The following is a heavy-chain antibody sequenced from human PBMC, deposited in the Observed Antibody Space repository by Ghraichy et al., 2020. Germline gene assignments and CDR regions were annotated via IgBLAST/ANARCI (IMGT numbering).Heavy chain of an antibody. J-gene: IGHJ6*02. V-gene: IGHV1-69*13. D-gene: IGHD4-17*01. CDR1: GGTFSSYA. Sequence: SVKVSCKASGGTFSSYAISWVRQAPGQGLEWMGGIIPIFGTANYAQKFQGRVTITADESTSTAYMELSSLRSEDTAVYYCARDSGQTTVPDYYYGMDVWGQGTTVTVSS. CDR3: ARDSGQTTVPDYYYGMDV. CDR2: IIPIFGTA.